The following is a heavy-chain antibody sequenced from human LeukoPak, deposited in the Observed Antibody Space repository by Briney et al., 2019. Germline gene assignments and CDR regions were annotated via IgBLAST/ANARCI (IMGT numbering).Heavy chain of an antibody. J-gene: IGHJ4*02. V-gene: IGHV3-23*01. CDR3: AKQSAGSAAWYSLHYDF. CDR1: GFTLGSYA. Sequence: GGSLRLSCAASGFTLGSYAMTWVRQAPGRGLEWVSSVDGGGGGTYYADSVKGRFTISRDNSRDTLYLQMNGLRAEDTAVYFCAKQSAGSAAWYSLHYDFWGQGTLVTVSS. D-gene: IGHD6-13*01. CDR2: VDGGGGGT.